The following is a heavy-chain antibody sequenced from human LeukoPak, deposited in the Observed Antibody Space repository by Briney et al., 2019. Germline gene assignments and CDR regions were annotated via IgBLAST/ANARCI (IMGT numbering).Heavy chain of an antibody. CDR2: ISGGGVST. Sequence: GGSLRLSCAASEFSVGSNYMTWVRQAPGKGLEWVSVISGGGVSTYYADSVKGRFTISRDNSKNTLYLQMNSLRAEDTAVYYCVRGGRGERPNYWGQGTLVTVSS. CDR3: VRGGRGERPNY. J-gene: IGHJ4*02. CDR1: EFSVGSNY. V-gene: IGHV3-23*01. D-gene: IGHD1-26*01.